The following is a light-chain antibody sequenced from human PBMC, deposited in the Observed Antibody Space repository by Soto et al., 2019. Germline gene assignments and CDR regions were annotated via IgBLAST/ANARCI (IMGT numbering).Light chain of an antibody. J-gene: IGLJ2*01. CDR2: EVS. Sequence: QSVLTQPASVSGSPGQSITISCTGTSSDVGGYNYVSWYQQHPGKAPKLMIYEVSNRPSGVSNRFSGSKSGNTAPLTISGLQAEEEADCYCSSYTSSSTLVFGGGTQLTVL. V-gene: IGLV2-14*01. CDR1: SSDVGGYNY. CDR3: SSYTSSSTLV.